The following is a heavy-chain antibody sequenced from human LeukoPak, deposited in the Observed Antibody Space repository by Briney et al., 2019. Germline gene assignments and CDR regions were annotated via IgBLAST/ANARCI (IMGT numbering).Heavy chain of an antibody. J-gene: IGHJ3*02. V-gene: IGHV4-39*01. CDR3: ASLLGGYVWGSYRLGAFDI. D-gene: IGHD3-16*02. CDR2: IYYSGST. Sequence: SETLSLTCTVSDGSISSSSYYWGWIRQPPGKGLEWIGSIYYSGSTYYNPSLKSRVTISVDTSKNQFSLKLSSVTAADTAVYYCASLLGGYVWGSYRLGAFDIWGQGTMVTVSS. CDR1: DGSISSSSYY.